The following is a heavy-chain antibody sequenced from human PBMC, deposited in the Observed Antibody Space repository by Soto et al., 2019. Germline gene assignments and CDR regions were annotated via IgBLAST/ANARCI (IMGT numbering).Heavy chain of an antibody. CDR2: IIPIFGTA. D-gene: IGHD3-22*01. J-gene: IGHJ6*02. CDR1: GGTFSSYA. Sequence: QVQLVQSGAEVKKPGSSVKVSCKASGGTFSSYAISWVRQAPGQGLEWMGEIIPIFGTANYAQKFQGRVTITADESTSTAYMELSSLRSEDTAVYYCARGSYYYDSSGYSDYYYYYGMDVWGQGTTVTVSS. V-gene: IGHV1-69*01. CDR3: ARGSYYYDSSGYSDYYYYYGMDV.